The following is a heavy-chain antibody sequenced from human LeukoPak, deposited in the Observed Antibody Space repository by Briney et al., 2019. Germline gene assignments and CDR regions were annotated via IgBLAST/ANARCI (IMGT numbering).Heavy chain of an antibody. CDR1: GFTFSNYA. D-gene: IGHD3-9*01. CDR2: IKQDESEK. J-gene: IGHJ4*02. V-gene: IGHV3-7*01. Sequence: SGGSLRLSCAASGFTFSNYALSWVRQAPGKGLEWVANIKQDESEKYYVGSVKGRFSISRDNAKNSLYLQMNSLRAEDTAVYFCARFRYYVWYWDFWGQGTLVTVSS. CDR3: ARFRYYVWYWDF.